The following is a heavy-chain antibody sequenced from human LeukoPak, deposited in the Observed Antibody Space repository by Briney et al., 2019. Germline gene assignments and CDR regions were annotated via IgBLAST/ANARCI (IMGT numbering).Heavy chain of an antibody. D-gene: IGHD6-19*01. CDR1: GFTFSTYG. CDR2: ISFDGKNK. V-gene: IGHV3-30*18. J-gene: IGHJ4*02. Sequence: QPGRSLRLSCAASGFTFSTYGMHWVRQAPGKGLEWVAVISFDGKNKYYPDSVRGRFTISRDDSKNTLYLQMNSLRAEDTAVYFCAKDHRESSGWYPGYWGQGTLVTVSS. CDR3: AKDHRESSGWYPGY.